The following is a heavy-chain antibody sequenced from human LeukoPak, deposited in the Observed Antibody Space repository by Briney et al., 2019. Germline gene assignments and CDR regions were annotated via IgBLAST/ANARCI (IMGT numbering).Heavy chain of an antibody. D-gene: IGHD2-2*01. CDR2: IIPIFGTA. Sequence: GASVKVSCKASGGTFSSYAISWVRQAPGQGLEWMGGIIPIFGTANYAQKFQGRVTITADKSTSTAYMELSSLRSEDTAVYYCARVRSIVVVPAASEVGFDYWGQGTLVTVSS. V-gene: IGHV1-69*06. CDR1: GGTFSSYA. CDR3: ARVRSIVVVPAASEVGFDY. J-gene: IGHJ4*02.